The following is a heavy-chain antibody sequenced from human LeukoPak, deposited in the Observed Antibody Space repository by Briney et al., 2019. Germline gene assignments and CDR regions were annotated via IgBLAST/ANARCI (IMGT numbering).Heavy chain of an antibody. Sequence: HSETLSLTCTVSGGSISSSSYYWGWIRQPPGKGLEWIGSIYYRGSTYYNPSLKSRVTISLDTSKDQFSLKLSSVTAADTAVYYCARSRWLSDPYFDYWGQGTLVTVSS. CDR2: IYYRGST. CDR3: ARSRWLSDPYFDY. V-gene: IGHV4-39*07. J-gene: IGHJ4*02. CDR1: GGSISSSSYY. D-gene: IGHD3-22*01.